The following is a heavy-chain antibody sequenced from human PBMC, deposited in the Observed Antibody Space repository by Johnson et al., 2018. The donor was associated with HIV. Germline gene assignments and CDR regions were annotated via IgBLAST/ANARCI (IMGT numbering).Heavy chain of an antibody. CDR2: INWSGGGT. CDR1: GFKLYEYD. D-gene: IGHD6-13*01. V-gene: IGHV3-20*04. Sequence: VQLVESGGDVVRPGGSLRISCVASGFKLYEYDVSWVRQVPGKGLEWVSGINWSGGGTAYADSVKGRFTVSSDNAKNSLYLQMNSLRAEDTAVYYCTTPYSSRWHAKNTFDIWGQGTMVTVSS. CDR3: TTPYSSRWHAKNTFDI. J-gene: IGHJ3*02.